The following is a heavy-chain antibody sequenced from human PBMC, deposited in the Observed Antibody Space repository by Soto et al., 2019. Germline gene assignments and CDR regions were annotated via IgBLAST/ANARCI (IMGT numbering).Heavy chain of an antibody. CDR3: ARVYGGGSYYYYGMDV. D-gene: IGHD3-16*01. CDR2: IIPIFGTA. Sequence: QVQLVQSGAEVKKPGSSLKVSCKASGGTFSSYALSWVRQAPGQGLEWMGGIIPIFGTANYAQKFQGRVTLTADGSTSTAYTELRSLRSEDTAVYYCARVYGGGSYYYYGMDVWGQGTTVTVSS. CDR1: GGTFSSYA. V-gene: IGHV1-69*13. J-gene: IGHJ6*02.